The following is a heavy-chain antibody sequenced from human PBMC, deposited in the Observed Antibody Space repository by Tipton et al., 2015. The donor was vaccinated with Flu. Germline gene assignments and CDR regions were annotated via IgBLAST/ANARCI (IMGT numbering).Heavy chain of an antibody. V-gene: IGHV4-59*10. D-gene: IGHD3-10*01. CDR2: IYTSGST. CDR1: GGSFSGYY. J-gene: IGHJ6*02. CDR3: ARDDGDYGSESYHYYYGMDV. Sequence: TLSLTCAVYGGSFSGYYWSWIRQSPGKGLEWIGRIYTSGSTNYNPSLKTRVTISVDTSKNQFSLKLSSVTAADTAVYYCARDDGDYGSESYHYYYGMDVWGQGTTVTVSS.